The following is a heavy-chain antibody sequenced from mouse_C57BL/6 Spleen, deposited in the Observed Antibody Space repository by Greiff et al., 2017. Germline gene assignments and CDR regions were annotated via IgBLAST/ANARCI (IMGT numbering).Heavy chain of an antibody. Sequence: EVKLQESGPGLVKPSQSLSLTCSVTGYSITSGYYWNWIRQFPGNKLEWMGYISYDGSNNYNPSLKNQISITRDPSKNQFFLKLNSVTTEDTATYYWARRVLEGYLDVWGTGTTVTVSS. CDR1: GYSITSGYY. J-gene: IGHJ1*03. D-gene: IGHD2-14*01. V-gene: IGHV3-6*01. CDR3: ARRVLEGYLDV. CDR2: ISYDGSN.